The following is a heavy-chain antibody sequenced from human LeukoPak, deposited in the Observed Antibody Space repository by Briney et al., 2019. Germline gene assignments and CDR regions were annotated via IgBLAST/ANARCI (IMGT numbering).Heavy chain of an antibody. J-gene: IGHJ4*02. Sequence: GGSLRLSCAASGFTFTSAWMSWVRQAPGKGLEWVGRIKGETAAGAPDYVASVKGRFTISRDDSKNTLFLQVNSLKTEDTAVYYCITGDYDFWSGFYSPNHYFDYWGQGTLVTVSS. V-gene: IGHV3-15*01. CDR3: ITGDYDFWSGFYSPNHYFDY. D-gene: IGHD3-3*01. CDR2: IKGETAAGAP. CDR1: GFTFTSAW.